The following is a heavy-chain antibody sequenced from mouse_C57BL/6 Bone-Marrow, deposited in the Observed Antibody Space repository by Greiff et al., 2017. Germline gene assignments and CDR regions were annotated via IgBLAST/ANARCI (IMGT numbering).Heavy chain of an antibody. CDR3: TRERFLYYYGSSPNDFDD. J-gene: IGHJ2*01. Sequence: QVQLQQSGAELVRPGASVTLSCKASGYTFTDYEMHWVKQTPVHGLEWIGAIDPETGGTAYNQKFKGKAILTADKSSSTAYMELLSLTSEDSAVYYCTRERFLYYYGSSPNDFDDWGQGTTLTVSS. CDR1: GYTFTDYE. CDR2: IDPETGGT. D-gene: IGHD1-1*01. V-gene: IGHV1-15*01.